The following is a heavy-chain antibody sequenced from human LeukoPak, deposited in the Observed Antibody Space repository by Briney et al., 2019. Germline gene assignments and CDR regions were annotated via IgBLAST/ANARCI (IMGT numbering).Heavy chain of an antibody. Sequence: ASVNVSYKASGYTFTVYYMHCVPQAPGQGLEWMVWINPNSGGTTYAHKFQGRVTITRDTSISTAYMDLSRLRSDDTAVYYCARSNYYSSGSYRYYFDYWGQGTLVTVSS. CDR2: INPNSGGT. CDR3: ARSNYYSSGSYRYYFDY. J-gene: IGHJ4*02. V-gene: IGHV1-2*07. D-gene: IGHD3-10*01. CDR1: GYTFTVYY.